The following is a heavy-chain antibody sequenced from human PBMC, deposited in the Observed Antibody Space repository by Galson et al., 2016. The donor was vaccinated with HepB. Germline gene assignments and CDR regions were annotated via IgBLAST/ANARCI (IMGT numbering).Heavy chain of an antibody. D-gene: IGHD6-19*01. V-gene: IGHV3-23*01. CDR3: ARCALAGNPRDTYYMDV. Sequence: SLRLSCAVSGFAFSNYAMNWVRQTPGKGLEWVSGISANGDRLSYGDSARGRFTISRDNFKNTLYLQMDSLGADDTAVYYCARCALAGNPRDTYYMDVWGEGTTVTVSS. J-gene: IGHJ6*03. CDR2: ISANGDRL. CDR1: GFAFSNYA.